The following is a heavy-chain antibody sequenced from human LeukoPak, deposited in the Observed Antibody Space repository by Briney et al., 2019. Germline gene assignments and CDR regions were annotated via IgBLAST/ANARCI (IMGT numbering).Heavy chain of an antibody. V-gene: IGHV3-33*08. CDR1: GFTFSSYW. J-gene: IGHJ1*01. CDR3: ARPVREYYCSGGSCYSFQH. D-gene: IGHD2-15*01. Sequence: GGSLRLSCAASGFTFSSYWMNWVRQAPGKGLEWVAVIWYDGSNKYYADSVKGRFTISRDNSKNTLYLQMNSLRAEDTAVYYCARPVREYYCSGGSCYSFQHWGQGTLVTVSS. CDR2: IWYDGSNK.